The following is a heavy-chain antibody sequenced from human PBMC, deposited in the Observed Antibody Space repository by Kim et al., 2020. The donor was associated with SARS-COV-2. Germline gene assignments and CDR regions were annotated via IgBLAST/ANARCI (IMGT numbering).Heavy chain of an antibody. V-gene: IGHV4-59*09. J-gene: IGHJ5*02. D-gene: IGHD6-13*01. CDR3: ARGSYSSRWYWFDP. Sequence: NTALQSRVTISVDTSKHQFSLMLSSVTAADTAVYYCARGSYSSRWYWFDPWGQGTLVTVSS.